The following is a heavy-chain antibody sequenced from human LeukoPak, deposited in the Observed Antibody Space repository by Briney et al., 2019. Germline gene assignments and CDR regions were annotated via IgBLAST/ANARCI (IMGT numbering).Heavy chain of an antibody. D-gene: IGHD5-18*01. CDR3: ATRIMTASRFFDF. CDR1: GDSISNSNW. V-gene: IGHV4-4*02. CDR2: IFHTGNT. Sequence: SGTLSLTCTVSGDSISNSNWWSWVRQSPGKGLEWIGEIFHTGNTNYHPSLESRISMSLDKSKNQFSLNLSSVTAADTAVYYCATRIMTASRFFDFWGRGTLVTVSS. J-gene: IGHJ4*02.